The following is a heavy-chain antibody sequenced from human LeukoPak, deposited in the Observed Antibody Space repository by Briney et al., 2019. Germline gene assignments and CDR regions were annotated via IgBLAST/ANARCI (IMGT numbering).Heavy chain of an antibody. D-gene: IGHD3-3*01. CDR1: GFSISRYS. Sequence: GRSLRLSCAASGFSISRYSMNWVRQAPGKGLEWVSYISSSGSTIYYADSVKGRFTISRDNAKNSLYLQMNSLRAEDTAVYYCARDLLYDFWSGYWRGYGMDVWGQGTTVTVSS. CDR3: ARDLLYDFWSGYWRGYGMDV. J-gene: IGHJ6*02. V-gene: IGHV3-48*04. CDR2: ISSSGSTI.